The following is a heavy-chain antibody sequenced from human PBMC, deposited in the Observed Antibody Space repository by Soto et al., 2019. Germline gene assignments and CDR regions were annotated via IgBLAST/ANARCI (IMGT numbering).Heavy chain of an antibody. CDR2: INHSGST. Sequence: ETLSLTCAVYGGSFSGYYWSWIRQPPGKGLEWIGEINHSGSTNYNPSLKSRVTISVDTSKNQFSLKLSSVTAADTAVYYCARTTRSYYYYGMDVWGQGTTVTVSS. D-gene: IGHD3-10*01. J-gene: IGHJ6*02. V-gene: IGHV4-34*01. CDR1: GGSFSGYY. CDR3: ARTTRSYYYYGMDV.